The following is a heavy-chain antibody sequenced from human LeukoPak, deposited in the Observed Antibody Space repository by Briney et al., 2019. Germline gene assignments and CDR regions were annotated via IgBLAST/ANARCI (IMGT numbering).Heavy chain of an antibody. D-gene: IGHD1-26*01. Sequence: PSETLSLTCTVSGGSISSYYWSWIRQPPGKGLEWIGYIYYSGSTNYNPSLKSRVTISVDTSKNQFSLKLSSVTAADTAVYYCARGYSGSYYDAFDIWGQGTMVTVSS. CDR3: ARGYSGSYYDAFDI. CDR2: IYYSGST. J-gene: IGHJ3*02. V-gene: IGHV4-59*01. CDR1: GGSISSYY.